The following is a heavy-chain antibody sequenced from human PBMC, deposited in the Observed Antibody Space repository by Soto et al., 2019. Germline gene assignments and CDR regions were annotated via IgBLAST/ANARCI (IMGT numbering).Heavy chain of an antibody. Sequence: ASVKVSCKASGYTFTGYYMHWVRQAPGQGLEWMGWINPNSGGTNYAQKFQGRVTMTRDTSISTAYMELSRLRSDDTAVYYCARDNPDCSSTSCYDWFDPWGQGTLVTVSS. J-gene: IGHJ5*02. V-gene: IGHV1-2*02. D-gene: IGHD2-2*01. CDR2: INPNSGGT. CDR1: GYTFTGYY. CDR3: ARDNPDCSSTSCYDWFDP.